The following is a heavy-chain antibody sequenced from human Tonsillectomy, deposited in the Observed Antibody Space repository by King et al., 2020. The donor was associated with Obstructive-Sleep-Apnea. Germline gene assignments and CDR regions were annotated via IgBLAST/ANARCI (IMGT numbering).Heavy chain of an antibody. CDR3: ARDLDSSGWSSAGAFDI. Sequence: QLQESGPGLVKPSGTLSLTCAVSGGSISRSNWWSWVRQPPGKGLEWIGEIYHSGSTNYNPSLKSRVTISVDKSKNQFSLKLSSVTAADTAVYYCARDLDSSGWSSAGAFDIWGQGTMVTVSS. V-gene: IGHV4-4*02. D-gene: IGHD6-19*01. J-gene: IGHJ3*02. CDR1: GGSISRSNW. CDR2: IYHSGST.